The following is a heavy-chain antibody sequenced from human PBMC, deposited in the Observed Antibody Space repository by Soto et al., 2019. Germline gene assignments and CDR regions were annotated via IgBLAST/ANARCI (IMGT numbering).Heavy chain of an antibody. CDR3: ARARGDSGSFPDAFDI. Sequence: QVQLVESGGGVVQPGRSLRLSCAASGLTFSSYAMHWVRQAPGKGLEWVAVISYDGSNKYYADSVKGRFTISRDNSKNTLYLQMNSLRAEDTAVYYCARARGDSGSFPDAFDIWGQGTMVTVSS. D-gene: IGHD1-26*01. CDR2: ISYDGSNK. V-gene: IGHV3-30-3*01. CDR1: GLTFSSYA. J-gene: IGHJ3*02.